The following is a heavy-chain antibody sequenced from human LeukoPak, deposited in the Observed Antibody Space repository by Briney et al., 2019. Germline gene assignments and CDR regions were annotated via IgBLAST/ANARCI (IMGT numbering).Heavy chain of an antibody. CDR3: ARKAAAAGIDP. D-gene: IGHD6-13*01. V-gene: IGHV4-34*01. Sequence: SETLSLTCAVYGGSFSGYYWSWIRQPPGKGLEWIGEINHSGSTNYNPSLKSRVTISVDTSKNQFSLKLSSVTAADTAVYYCARKAAAAGIDPWGQGTLVTVSS. CDR2: INHSGST. J-gene: IGHJ5*02. CDR1: GGSFSGYY.